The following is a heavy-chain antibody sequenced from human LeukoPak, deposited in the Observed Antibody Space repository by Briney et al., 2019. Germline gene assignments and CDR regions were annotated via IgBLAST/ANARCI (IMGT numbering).Heavy chain of an antibody. D-gene: IGHD5-24*01. CDR3: ASDRSDGWHPKGFQDY. J-gene: IGHJ4*02. CDR2: IYTSGST. V-gene: IGHV4-4*07. CDR1: GGSISSYY. Sequence: PSETLSLTCTVSGGSISSYYWSWIRQPAGKGLEWIGRIYTSGSTNYNPSLKSRVTMSVDTSKNQFSLKLSSVTAADTAVYYCASDRSDGWHPKGFQDYWGQGTLVTVSS.